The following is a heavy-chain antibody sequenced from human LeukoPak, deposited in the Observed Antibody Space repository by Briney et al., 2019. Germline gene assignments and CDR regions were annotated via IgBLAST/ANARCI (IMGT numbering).Heavy chain of an antibody. CDR3: AIGYVYYYMDV. V-gene: IGHV4-39*01. D-gene: IGHD5-18*01. Sequence: PSETLSLTCTVSGGSISSSNFYWAWIRQPPGKGLEWIGSIYYSGSSDYNPSLKSRVTISLDTSKNQFSLKLSSVTAADTAVYYCAIGYVYYYMDVWGKGTTVTVSS. J-gene: IGHJ6*03. CDR2: IYYSGSS. CDR1: GGSISSSNFY.